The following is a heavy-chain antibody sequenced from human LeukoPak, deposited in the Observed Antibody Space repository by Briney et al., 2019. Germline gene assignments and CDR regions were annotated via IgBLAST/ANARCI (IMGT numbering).Heavy chain of an antibody. Sequence: PSETLSLTCAVYGGSFSGYYLSWIRQPPGKGLEWIGEVVYSGSTNYSPSLKSRVTISVDTSKNQFFLNLSSVTAADTAVYYCARRVRGRPAEPWGQGTLVTVSS. CDR1: GGSFSGYY. J-gene: IGHJ5*02. CDR2: VVYSGST. D-gene: IGHD3-10*02. CDR3: ARRVRGRPAEP. V-gene: IGHV4-34*12.